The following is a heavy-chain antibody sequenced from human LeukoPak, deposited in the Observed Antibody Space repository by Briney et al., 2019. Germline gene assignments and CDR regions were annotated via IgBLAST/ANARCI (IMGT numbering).Heavy chain of an antibody. J-gene: IGHJ3*02. V-gene: IGHV4-59*08. CDR2: ISYSGIT. Sequence: PSETLSLTCTVSGDSISNYYWSWIRQPPGKGLEWIGYISYSGITNYNPSLKSRVTTSLDTSKNHFSLKMRSVTAADTAVYYCARGLYPDDAFDIWGQGTMVTVSS. CDR3: ARGLYPDDAFDI. D-gene: IGHD3-16*02. CDR1: GDSISNYY.